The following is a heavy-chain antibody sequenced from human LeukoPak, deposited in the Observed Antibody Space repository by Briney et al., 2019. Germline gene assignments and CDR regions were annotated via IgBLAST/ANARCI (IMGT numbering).Heavy chain of an antibody. Sequence: PGGSLRLSCAASEFTFSSYWMHWVRQAPGTGPVWVARINSDGSTTNYADSVQGRFTISRDNAKNTLLLQMNSLRAEDTAVYYCARAGYYRFDYWGQGTLVTVSS. J-gene: IGHJ4*02. D-gene: IGHD3-22*01. V-gene: IGHV3-74*01. CDR2: INSDGSTT. CDR3: ARAGYYRFDY. CDR1: EFTFSSYW.